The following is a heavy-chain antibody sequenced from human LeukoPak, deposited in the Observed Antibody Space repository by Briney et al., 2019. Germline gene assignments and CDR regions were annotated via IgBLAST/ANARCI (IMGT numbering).Heavy chain of an antibody. V-gene: IGHV1-69*01. CDR1: GGTFSSYA. J-gene: IGHJ6*03. CDR3: TSRIVVVTAHDYYYMDV. Sequence: SVKVSCKASGGTFSSYAISWVRQAPGQGLEWMGGTIPMFGTINHAQKFQGRVTITADESTSTAYMELSSLRSEDTAVYYCTSRIVVVTAHDYYYMDVWGKGTTVTVSS. CDR2: TIPMFGTI. D-gene: IGHD2-21*02.